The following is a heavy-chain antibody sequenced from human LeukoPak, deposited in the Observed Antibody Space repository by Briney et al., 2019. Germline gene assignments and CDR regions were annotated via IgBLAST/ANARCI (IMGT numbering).Heavy chain of an antibody. J-gene: IGHJ4*02. CDR2: IWYDGSNK. CDR1: GFTLSSYG. CDR3: ARDRAAADLDY. D-gene: IGHD6-13*01. Sequence: PGRSLRLSCAASGFTLSSYGMHWVRQAPGKGLEWVAVIWYDGSNKFYADSVKGRFTISRDNSKNTLYLQMNSLRAEDTAVYYCARDRAAADLDYWGQGTLVTVSS. V-gene: IGHV3-33*01.